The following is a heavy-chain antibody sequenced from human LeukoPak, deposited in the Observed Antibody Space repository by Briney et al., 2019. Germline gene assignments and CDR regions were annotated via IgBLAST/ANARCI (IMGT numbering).Heavy chain of an antibody. Sequence: GGSLRLSCAASGFTFNNYGMHWVRQAPGKGLECVALISNDGSKKYYAGSGKGRFTISRDNSRNTVFLEMNSLRGDDTAVYFCARDWGRGDSKYLDFWGQGILVTVSS. CDR2: ISNDGSKK. J-gene: IGHJ4*02. CDR1: GFTFNNYG. D-gene: IGHD4-17*01. V-gene: IGHV3-30*03. CDR3: ARDWGRGDSKYLDF.